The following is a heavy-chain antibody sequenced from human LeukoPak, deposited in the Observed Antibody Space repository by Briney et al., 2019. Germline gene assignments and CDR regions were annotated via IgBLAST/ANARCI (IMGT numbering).Heavy chain of an antibody. D-gene: IGHD1-7*01. CDR3: VRSSTDSSPWNSYFDY. V-gene: IGHV3-33*01. CDR1: GFTFTSYG. Sequence: PGGSLRLSFGASGFTFTSYGMHWVRQTPGKGLEWVALIWSYGSRQYYLDSVKGRFTISRDNSKNTVWLQMDSLRVEDTTVYYCVRSSTDSSPWNSYFDYWGQGTLVTVSS. J-gene: IGHJ4*02. CDR2: IWSYGSRQ.